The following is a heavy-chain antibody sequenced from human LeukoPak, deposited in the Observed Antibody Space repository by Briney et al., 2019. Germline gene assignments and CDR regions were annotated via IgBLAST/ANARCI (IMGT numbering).Heavy chain of an antibody. CDR2: ISAYNGNT. CDR3: ARSGGGMGGYYFDY. D-gene: IGHD3-10*01. J-gene: IGHJ4*02. CDR1: GGTFSSYG. Sequence: ASVKVSCKASGGTFSSYGISWVRQAPGQGLEWMGWISAYNGNTNYAQKPQGRVTMTTDTSTSTAYMELRSLRSDDTAVYYCARSGGGMGGYYFDYWGQGTLVTVSS. V-gene: IGHV1-18*01.